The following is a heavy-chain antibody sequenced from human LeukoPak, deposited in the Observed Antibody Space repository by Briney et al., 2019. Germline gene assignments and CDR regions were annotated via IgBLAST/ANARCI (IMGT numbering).Heavy chain of an antibody. CDR1: GYSISSGYY. CDR2: IYHSGST. J-gene: IGHJ6*04. D-gene: IGHD3-3*01. V-gene: IGHV4-38-2*01. CDR3: ARKRFLEWFLDV. Sequence: SETLSLTCAVSGYSISSGYYWGWIRQPPGKGLEWIGSIYHSGSTYYNPFLKSRVTISVDTSKNQFSLKLSSVTAADTAVYYCARKRFLEWFLDVWGKGTTVTVSS.